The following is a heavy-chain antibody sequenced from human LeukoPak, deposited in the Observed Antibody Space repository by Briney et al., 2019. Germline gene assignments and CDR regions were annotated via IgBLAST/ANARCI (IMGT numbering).Heavy chain of an antibody. CDR3: ARGRIQLWRSDYYYMDV. V-gene: IGHV3-21*01. J-gene: IGHJ6*03. CDR1: GFTFSSYI. D-gene: IGHD5-18*01. CDR2: ISSSSSYI. Sequence: GGALRLSCAASGFTFSSYIMNWVRQAPGKGLEWVSSISSSSSYIYYAASLKGRFTISRDNAKNSLYLQMNSLRAEDTAVYYCARGRIQLWRSDYYYMDVWGKGTAVTVSS.